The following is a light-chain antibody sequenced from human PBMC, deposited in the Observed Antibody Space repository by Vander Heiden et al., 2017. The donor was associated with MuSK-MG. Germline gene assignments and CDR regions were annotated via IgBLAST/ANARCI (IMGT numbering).Light chain of an antibody. Sequence: SFDLTQPPSVSVSPGQTARINCSGDALTTQYTFWYQQKPGQAPVMVIYKDSQRASGIPERFSGSSSGTMVTLTITGVQAEDEADYFCQSVNSRGTSVVFGGGTRLTV. V-gene: IGLV3-25*03. CDR2: KDS. CDR3: QSVNSRGTSVV. J-gene: IGLJ2*01. CDR1: ALTTQY.